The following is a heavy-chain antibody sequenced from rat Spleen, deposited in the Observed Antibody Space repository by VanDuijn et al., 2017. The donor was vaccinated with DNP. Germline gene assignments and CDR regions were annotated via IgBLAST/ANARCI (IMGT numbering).Heavy chain of an antibody. CDR1: GYSISSNY. V-gene: IGHV3-1*01. J-gene: IGHJ2*01. CDR2: INYSGST. Sequence: EVQLQESGPGLVKPSQSLSLSCSVTGYSISSNYWAWIRKFPGNEMEWMGYINYSGSTNYNPSLKSRISITRDTSKNQFFLQVNSVTTEDTATYYCTNNNYWGQGVMVTVSS. D-gene: IGHD1-10*01. CDR3: TNNNY.